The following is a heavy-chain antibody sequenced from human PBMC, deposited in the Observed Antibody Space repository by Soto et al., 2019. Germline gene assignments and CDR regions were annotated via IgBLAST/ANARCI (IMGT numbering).Heavy chain of an antibody. V-gene: IGHV3-74*03. J-gene: IGHJ6*02. CDR1: GFTFSTYW. CDR3: ARGGLQHALDV. CDR2: VNNDGTDT. D-gene: IGHD6-13*01. Sequence: EVQLVESGGGLVQPGGSLRPSVAASGFTFSTYWLYWVRQAPGKGLVWVSRVNNDGTDTTHADSVKGRFTISRDNAENTLYLQMNSLRAEDTAVYYCARGGLQHALDVWGQGSTVTVSS.